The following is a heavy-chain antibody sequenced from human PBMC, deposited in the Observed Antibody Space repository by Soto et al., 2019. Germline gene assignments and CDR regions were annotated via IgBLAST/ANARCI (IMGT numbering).Heavy chain of an antibody. D-gene: IGHD3-9*01. Sequence: SETLSLTCTVSGGSVSSSSYYWGWIRHPPGKGLEWIGSIYYSGSTYYNPSLKSRVTISVDTSKNQFSLKLSSVTAADTAVYYCARSPHFDWFPAPHNWFDPWGQGTLVTVSS. V-gene: IGHV4-39*01. CDR2: IYYSGST. J-gene: IGHJ5*02. CDR3: ARSPHFDWFPAPHNWFDP. CDR1: GGSVSSSSYY.